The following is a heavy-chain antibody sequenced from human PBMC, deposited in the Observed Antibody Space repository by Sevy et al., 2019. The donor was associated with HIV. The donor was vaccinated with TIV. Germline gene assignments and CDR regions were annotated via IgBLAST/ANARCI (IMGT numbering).Heavy chain of an antibody. CDR2: ISSSSCYI. D-gene: IGHD6-13*01. Sequence: GGSLRLSCAASGFTFSSYSMNWVRQAPGKGLEWVSSISSSSCYIYYADSVKGRFTISRDNAKNSLYLQMNSLRAEDTAVYYCARADSSSWSRGEGYFDNWGQGTLVTVSS. CDR3: ARADSSSWSRGEGYFDN. J-gene: IGHJ4*02. V-gene: IGHV3-21*01. CDR1: GFTFSSYS.